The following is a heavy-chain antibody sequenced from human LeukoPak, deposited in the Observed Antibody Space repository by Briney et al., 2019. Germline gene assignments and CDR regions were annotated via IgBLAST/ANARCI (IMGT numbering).Heavy chain of an antibody. J-gene: IGHJ5*02. V-gene: IGHV3-30*03. CDR2: ISNDGSNK. CDR1: GFTFSTYG. D-gene: IGHD5-18*01. Sequence: PGGSLRLSCAASGFTFSTYGMHWVRQAPGKGLEWVAVISNDGSNKLYGDSVKGRFTISRDNSKNTLYLQMNSLRAEDTAVYYCARSDVDTAAWGQGTLVTVSS. CDR3: ARSDVDTAA.